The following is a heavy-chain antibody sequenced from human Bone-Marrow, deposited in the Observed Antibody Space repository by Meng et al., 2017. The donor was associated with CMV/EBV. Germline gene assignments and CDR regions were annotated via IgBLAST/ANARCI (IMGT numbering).Heavy chain of an antibody. CDR3: ATNPVGNWDRYYYYYGMDV. V-gene: IGHV1-8*01. D-gene: IGHD7-27*01. J-gene: IGHJ6*01. CDR1: GYTFTSYD. CDR2: MNPNSGNT. Sequence: ASVKVSCKASGYTFTSYDINWVRQATGQGLEWMGWMNPNSGNTGYAQKFQGRVTMTRNTSISTAYMELSSLRSEDTAVYYCATNPVGNWDRYYYYYGMDVWGQGTTVTGSS.